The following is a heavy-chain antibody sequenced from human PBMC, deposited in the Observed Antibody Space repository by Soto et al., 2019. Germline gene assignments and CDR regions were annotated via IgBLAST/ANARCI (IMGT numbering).Heavy chain of an antibody. Sequence: GGSLRLSCAASGFTFSSYGMHWVRQAPGKGLEWVAVISYDGSNKYYADSVKGRFTISRDNSKNTLYLQMNSLRAEDTAVYYCAKAVGHWFDPWGQGTLVTVSS. CDR1: GFTFSSYG. J-gene: IGHJ5*02. CDR2: ISYDGSNK. V-gene: IGHV3-30*18. CDR3: AKAVGHWFDP.